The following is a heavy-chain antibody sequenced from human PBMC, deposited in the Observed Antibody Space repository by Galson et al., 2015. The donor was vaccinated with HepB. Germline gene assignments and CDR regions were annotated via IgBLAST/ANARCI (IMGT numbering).Heavy chain of an antibody. CDR2: IKSKTDGGTT. J-gene: IGHJ4*02. D-gene: IGHD5-24*01. Sequence: SLRLSCAASGFTFSSYAMSWVRQAPGKGLEWVGRIKSKTDGGTTDHAAPVKGRFTISRDDSKNTLYLQMNSLKTEDTAVYYCTTEERYNDPPFDYWGQGTLVTVSS. CDR1: GFTFSSYA. V-gene: IGHV3-15*01. CDR3: TTEERYNDPPFDY.